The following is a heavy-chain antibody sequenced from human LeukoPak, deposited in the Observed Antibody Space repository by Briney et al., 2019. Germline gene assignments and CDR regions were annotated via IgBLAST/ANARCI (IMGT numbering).Heavy chain of an antibody. Sequence: SETLSLTCTVSGGSISTDYWSWIRQPPGKGLEWIGHIYYSGSTNYNPSLKSRVTISVTKNQFSLKLSSVTAADTAVYFCARSAAGLSYGMDVWGQGTTVTVSS. J-gene: IGHJ6*02. V-gene: IGHV4-59*08. CDR3: ARSAAGLSYGMDV. D-gene: IGHD6-13*01. CDR1: GGSISTDY. CDR2: IYYSGST.